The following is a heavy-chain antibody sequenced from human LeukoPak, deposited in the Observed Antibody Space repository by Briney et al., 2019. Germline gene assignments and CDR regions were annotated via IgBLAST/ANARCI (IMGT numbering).Heavy chain of an antibody. CDR2: ISSSSNTM. J-gene: IGHJ4*02. CDR1: GFTFSDYS. CDR3: AREPPPTYNYGPFDY. D-gene: IGHD5-18*01. V-gene: IGHV3-48*04. Sequence: PGGSLRLSCAASGFTFSDYSMNWVRQAPGKGLEWVSYISSSSNTMYYADSVKGRFTISRDNAKNSLYLQMNSLRAEDTAVYYCAREPPPTYNYGPFDYWGQGTLVTVSS.